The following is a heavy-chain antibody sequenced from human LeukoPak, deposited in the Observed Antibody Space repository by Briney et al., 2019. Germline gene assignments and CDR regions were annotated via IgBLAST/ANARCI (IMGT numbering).Heavy chain of an antibody. CDR1: GFTFRSYG. J-gene: IGHJ4*02. V-gene: IGHV3-7*01. D-gene: IGHD3-16*02. CDR3: ARGTPIVFSYDY. CDR2: INQDGSAK. Sequence: GGSLRLSCAASGFTFRSYGVSWVRQAPGKGLEWVANINQDGSAKYYVDSVKGRFTISRDNAKNSLYLQMNSLRAEDTAVYYCARGTPIVFSYDYWGQGTLVPVSS.